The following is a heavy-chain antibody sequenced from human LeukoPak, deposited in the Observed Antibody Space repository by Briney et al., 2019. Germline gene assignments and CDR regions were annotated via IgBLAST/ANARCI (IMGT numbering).Heavy chain of an antibody. D-gene: IGHD2-21*02. J-gene: IGHJ5*02. CDR1: GGSISGYY. V-gene: IGHV4-59*12. Sequence: PSETLSLTCTVSGGSISGYYWSWIRQPPGKGLEWIGFIYYSGSTYYNPSLKSRVTISVDTSKNQFSLKLSSVTAADTAVYYCARGIVVVTAENWFDPWGQGTLVTVSS. CDR3: ARGIVVVTAENWFDP. CDR2: IYYSGST.